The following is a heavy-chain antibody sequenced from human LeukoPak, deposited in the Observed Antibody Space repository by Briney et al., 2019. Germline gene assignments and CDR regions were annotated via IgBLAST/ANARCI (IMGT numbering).Heavy chain of an antibody. CDR1: GFTFSSYS. CDR2: ISSSSSYI. V-gene: IGHV3-21*01. J-gene: IGHJ6*02. Sequence: GGSLRLSCAASGFTFSSYSMNWVRQAPGKGLEWVSSISSSSSYIYYADSVKGRFTISRDNAKNSLYLQTNSLRAEDTAVYYCARDILTGTYYYYGMDVWGQGTTVTVSS. D-gene: IGHD3-9*01. CDR3: ARDILTGTYYYYGMDV.